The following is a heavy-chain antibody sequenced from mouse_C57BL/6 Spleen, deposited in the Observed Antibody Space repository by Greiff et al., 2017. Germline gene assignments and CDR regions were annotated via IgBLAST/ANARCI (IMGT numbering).Heavy chain of an antibody. D-gene: IGHD2-5*01. Sequence: VQLQQPGAELVKPGASVKMSCKASGYTFTSYWMQWVKQRPGQGLEWIGDIDPCDGYTNYNQKFKGKATLTVDTSSSTAYMQRSSLTSEDSAVYDCARTSNYEYFEGWGTGTTVTVSS. CDR2: IDPCDGYT. J-gene: IGHJ1*03. CDR1: GYTFTSYW. CDR3: ARTSNYEYFEG. V-gene: IGHV1-50*01.